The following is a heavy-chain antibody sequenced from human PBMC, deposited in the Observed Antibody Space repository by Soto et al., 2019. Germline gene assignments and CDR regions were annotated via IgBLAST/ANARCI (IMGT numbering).Heavy chain of an antibody. J-gene: IGHJ6*02. CDR2: ISWDSGRI. CDR3: AKARLWGGDGYNSYYYNAMDV. CDR1: GFTFDDYA. Sequence: EMQVVESGGGLVQPGRSLRLSCAASGFTFDDYAMYWVRQGPGKGLEWVSGISWDSGRIGYADSVKGRFTISRDNAKNSLYLQMNSLRPEDTALYYCAKARLWGGDGYNSYYYNAMDVWGQGTTLTVSS. D-gene: IGHD3-16*01. V-gene: IGHV3-9*01.